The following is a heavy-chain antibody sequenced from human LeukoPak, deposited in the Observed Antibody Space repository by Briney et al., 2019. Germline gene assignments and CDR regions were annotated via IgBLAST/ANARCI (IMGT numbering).Heavy chain of an antibody. Sequence: SETLSLTCAVYGGSFSGYYWSWIRQPPGKGLEWIGEINHSGNTNYNPSLKSRVTISVDTSKNQFSLKLSSVTAADTAVYYCARGLGNYYGSGSYLARQYYFDYWGQGTLVTVSS. CDR1: GGSFSGYY. V-gene: IGHV4-34*01. J-gene: IGHJ4*02. D-gene: IGHD3-10*01. CDR2: INHSGNT. CDR3: ARGLGNYYGSGSYLARQYYFDY.